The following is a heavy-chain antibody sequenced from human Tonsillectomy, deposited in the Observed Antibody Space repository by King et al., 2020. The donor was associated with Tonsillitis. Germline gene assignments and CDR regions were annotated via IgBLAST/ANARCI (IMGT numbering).Heavy chain of an antibody. J-gene: IGHJ4*02. CDR1: GYRFTEYY. V-gene: IGHV1-2*02. CDR3: ARGTKTGKVGH. CDR2: SNSNSGGR. Sequence: QVQLVESGAEVKKPGASVKVSCKASGYRFTEYYMHWVRQAPGQGLEWMGWSNSNSGGRNYAQKFEGRVIMTRDTSSSTAYMELSRLTYKDTAVYYCARGTKTGKVGHWGQGTLVTVSS. D-gene: IGHD1-26*01.